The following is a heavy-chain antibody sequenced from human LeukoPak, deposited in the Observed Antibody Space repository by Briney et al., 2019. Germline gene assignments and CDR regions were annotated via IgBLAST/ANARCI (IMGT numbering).Heavy chain of an antibody. CDR3: AGQRGASGTVNWFDP. CDR1: GYSFTTYW. D-gene: IGHD3-10*01. CDR2: IYPDDSDT. Sequence: GESLKISCETSGYSFTTYWIGWVRQRPGTGLEWVGAIYPDDSDTRYSPSLQGQVAISADRSIRTAYLKWNSLKASDTGMYYCAGQRGASGTVNWFDPWGQGTLVTVSS. V-gene: IGHV5-51*01. J-gene: IGHJ5*02.